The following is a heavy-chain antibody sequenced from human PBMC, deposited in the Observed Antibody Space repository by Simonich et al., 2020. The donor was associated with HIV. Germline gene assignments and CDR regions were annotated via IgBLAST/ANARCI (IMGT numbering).Heavy chain of an antibody. Sequence: EYGGGLVQPGGSLRLSCAASGFTFSNYYMYWVRQAPGKGLVWVSRINTDGTGTSYADSVKGRFTISRDNAKNTLYLQMNSLRAEDTAVYYCARSGGSSSDAFDIWGQGTMVTVSS. V-gene: IGHV3-74*01. J-gene: IGHJ3*02. CDR2: INTDGTGT. D-gene: IGHD6-6*01. CDR3: ARSGGSSSDAFDI. CDR1: GFTFSNYY.